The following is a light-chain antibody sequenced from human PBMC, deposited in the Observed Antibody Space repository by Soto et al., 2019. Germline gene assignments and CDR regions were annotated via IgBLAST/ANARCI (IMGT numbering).Light chain of an antibody. V-gene: IGKV3-11*01. CDR1: QSVSSY. CDR2: DAS. CDR3: QERSNWPRIT. Sequence: EIVLTQSPATLSLSPGERATLSCRASQSVSSYLAWYQQKPGQAPRLLIYDASNRATGIPARFSGSGSGTDFTLTISSLEPEDFAVYYCQERSNWPRITFXQGTRPEIK. J-gene: IGKJ5*01.